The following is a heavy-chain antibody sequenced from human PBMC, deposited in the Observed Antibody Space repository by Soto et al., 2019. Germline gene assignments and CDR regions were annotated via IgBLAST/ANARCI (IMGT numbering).Heavy chain of an antibody. V-gene: IGHV3-13*05. CDR3: DRTDRDFYGLDV. CDR2: ISAAGDP. J-gene: IGHJ6*02. CDR1: GFTFRNYD. Sequence: EVQLVESGGGLVQPGGSLRLSCEASGFTFRNYDMHWVRQGTGKGLEWVSGISAAGDPDYADSVEGRFTISRENAQNSFFLQMNSLRVGDTAVYYCDRTDRDFYGLDVWGQGTTVLVSS.